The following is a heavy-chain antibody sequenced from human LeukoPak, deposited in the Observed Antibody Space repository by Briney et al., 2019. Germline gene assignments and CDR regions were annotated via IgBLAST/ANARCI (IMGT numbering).Heavy chain of an antibody. D-gene: IGHD2-15*01. CDR3: AGDRPHCSGGSCYSRWFDP. V-gene: IGHV1-2*02. CDR2: INPNSGGT. Sequence: ASVKVSCKASGYTFTGYYMHWVRQAPGQGLEWMGWINPNSGGTNYAQKFQGRVTMTRDTSISTAYMELSRLRSDDTAVYYCAGDRPHCSGGSCYSRWFDPWGQGTLVTVSS. CDR1: GYTFTGYY. J-gene: IGHJ5*02.